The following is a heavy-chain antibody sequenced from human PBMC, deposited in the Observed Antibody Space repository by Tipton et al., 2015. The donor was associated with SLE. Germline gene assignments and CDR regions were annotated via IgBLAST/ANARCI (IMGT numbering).Heavy chain of an antibody. Sequence: TLSLTCAVYGGSLSGHYWSWIRQTPGKGLECIGESNDSGKTNYNPALKSRATISVDTSRNQFSLRLTSVTAADTAVYYCASSSTSFYGSGLYWGWGQGTLVTVSS. J-gene: IGHJ4*02. CDR3: ASSSTSFYGSGLYWG. D-gene: IGHD3-10*01. CDR1: GGSLSGHY. V-gene: IGHV4-34*01. CDR2: SNDSGKT.